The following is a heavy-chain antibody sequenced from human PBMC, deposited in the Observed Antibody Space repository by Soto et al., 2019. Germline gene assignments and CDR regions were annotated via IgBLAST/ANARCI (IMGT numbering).Heavy chain of an antibody. CDR1: GFTFSSYA. J-gene: IGHJ4*02. CDR3: ARDIDAYSYGTSFDY. V-gene: IGHV3-30-3*01. CDR2: ISYDGSNK. D-gene: IGHD5-18*01. Sequence: QVQLVESGGGVVQPGRSLRLSCAASGFTFSSYAMHWVRQAPGKGLEWVAVISYDGSNKYDADSVKGRFTISRDNSKNTLYLQMNSLRAEDTAVYYCARDIDAYSYGTSFDYWGQGTLVTVSS.